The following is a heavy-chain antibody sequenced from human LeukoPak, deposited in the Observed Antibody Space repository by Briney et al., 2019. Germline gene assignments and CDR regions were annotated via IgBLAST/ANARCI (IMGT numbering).Heavy chain of an antibody. V-gene: IGHV4-59*11. D-gene: IGHD3-3*01. CDR2: FFSSGST. Sequence: SETLSLICTVSGGSISGPYGRWIRHPPGGRLEWMGYFFSSGSTNYHPSLKGRVPISLDPSKNQFSLEMTSVTAADTAMYYCATAFRYNFWSGYSTETYYFDSWGQGTLVTVSS. CDR3: ATAFRYNFWSGYSTETYYFDS. J-gene: IGHJ4*02. CDR1: GGSISGPY.